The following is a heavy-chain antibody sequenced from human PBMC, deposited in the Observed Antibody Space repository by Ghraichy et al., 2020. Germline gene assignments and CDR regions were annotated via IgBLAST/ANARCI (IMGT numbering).Heavy chain of an antibody. CDR3: ARRRGNLRVFRMVDGMDV. D-gene: IGHD3-10*01. CDR1: GGSFSGYY. J-gene: IGHJ6*02. CDR2: INHSGST. V-gene: IGHV4-34*01. Sequence: ETLSLTCAVYGGSFSGYYWSWIRQPPGKGLEWIGEINHSGSTNYNPSLKSRVTISVDTSKNQFSLKLSSVTAADTAVYYCARRRGNLRVFRMVDGMDVWGQGTTVTVSS.